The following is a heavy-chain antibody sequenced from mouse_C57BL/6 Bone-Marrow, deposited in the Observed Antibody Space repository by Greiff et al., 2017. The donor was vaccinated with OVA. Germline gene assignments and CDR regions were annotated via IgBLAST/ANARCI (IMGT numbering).Heavy chain of an antibody. CDR3: ARTYYYGSSYYAMDY. J-gene: IGHJ4*01. V-gene: IGHV5-17*01. D-gene: IGHD1-1*01. CDR1: GFPFSDYG. Sequence: EVKLMESGGGLVKPGGSLKLSCAASGFPFSDYGMHWVRQAPEKGLEWVAYISSGSSTIYYADTVKGRFTISRDNAKNTLFLQMTSLRSEDTAMYYCARTYYYGSSYYAMDYWGQGTSVTVSS. CDR2: ISSGSSTI.